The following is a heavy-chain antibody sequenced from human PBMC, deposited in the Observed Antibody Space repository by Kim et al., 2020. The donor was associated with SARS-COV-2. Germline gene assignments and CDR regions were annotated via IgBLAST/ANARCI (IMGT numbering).Heavy chain of an antibody. CDR2: SGSN. CDR3: AGRDWFDP. Sequence: SGSNTHTPYLKSRGTMSGDTSKNQFSLRLSCVTAADTAVYYCAGRDWFDPWGQGTLVTVSS. V-gene: IGHV4-39*01. J-gene: IGHJ5*02.